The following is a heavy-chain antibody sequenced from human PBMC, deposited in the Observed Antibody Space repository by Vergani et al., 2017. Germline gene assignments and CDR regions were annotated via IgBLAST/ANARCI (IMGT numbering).Heavy chain of an antibody. CDR2: TSYDGSKK. D-gene: IGHD4-11*01. CDR3: ARALYSNYGWFDP. V-gene: IGHV3-30*03. Sequence: QVQLVESGGGVVPPGRSMRLSCAASGFSFSNYGMHWVRQAPGKGLEWVAVTSYDGSKKFSADSVKGRFTISRDNSKNTLYLQMNSLRAEDTAVYYCARALYSNYGWFDPWGQGTLVTVSS. CDR1: GFSFSNYG. J-gene: IGHJ5*02.